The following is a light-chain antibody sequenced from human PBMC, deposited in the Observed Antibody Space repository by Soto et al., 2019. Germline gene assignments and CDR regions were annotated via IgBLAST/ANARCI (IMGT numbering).Light chain of an antibody. CDR3: QQYSSYWT. CDR2: DAS. CDR1: KTINSW. V-gene: IGKV1-5*01. J-gene: IGKJ1*01. Sequence: DIQMTQSPSTLSASVGDRVTINCRASKTINSWLAWYQQKPGKAPRLLIYDASSLESGVPSRFSGSGSGTEFTLTISSLQPDDFATYYCQQYSSYWTFGQGTKVELK.